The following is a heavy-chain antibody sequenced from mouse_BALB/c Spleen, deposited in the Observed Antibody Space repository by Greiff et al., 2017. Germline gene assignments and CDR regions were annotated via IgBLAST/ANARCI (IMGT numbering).Heavy chain of an antibody. V-gene: IGHV5-6*02. CDR2: ISSGGSYT. CDR3: ARRGITTGFAY. J-gene: IGHJ3*01. D-gene: IGHD2-4*01. Sequence: DVKLVESGGDLVKPGGSLKLSCAASGFTFSSYGMSWVRQTPDKRLEWVATISSGGSYTYYPDSVKGRFTISRDNAKNTLYLQMSSLKSEDTAMYYCARRGITTGFAYWGQGTLVTVSA. CDR1: GFTFSSYG.